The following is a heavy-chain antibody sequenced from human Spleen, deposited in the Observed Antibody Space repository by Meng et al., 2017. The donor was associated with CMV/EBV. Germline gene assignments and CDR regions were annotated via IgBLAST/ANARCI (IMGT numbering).Heavy chain of an antibody. CDR1: GFTFSRHW. CDR3: ARDVQYGMDV. V-gene: IGHV3-74*01. Sequence: GESLKISCAASGFTFSRHWIHWVRQAPGKGLVWVSRINNDGRTTSYADSVKGRFTMSRDNAKNTVYLQMSSLSAEDTAVYFCARDVQYGMDVWGQGTTVTVSS. D-gene: IGHD4-11*01. CDR2: INNDGRTT. J-gene: IGHJ6*02.